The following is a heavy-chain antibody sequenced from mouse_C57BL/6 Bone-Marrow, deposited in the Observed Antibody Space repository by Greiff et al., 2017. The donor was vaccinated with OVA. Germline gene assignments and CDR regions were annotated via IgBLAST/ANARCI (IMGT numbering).Heavy chain of an antibody. Sequence: VQLQQSGAELAKPGASVKLSCKASGYTFTSYWMHWVKQRPGQGLEWIGYINPSSGYTKYNQKFKGKATLTVDTSSSTAYMQLSSLTSEDSAVYYCARGGIYYYGKEDFDYWGQGTTLTVSS. V-gene: IGHV1-7*01. CDR1: GYTFTSYW. J-gene: IGHJ2*01. CDR3: ARGGIYYYGKEDFDY. CDR2: INPSSGYT. D-gene: IGHD1-1*01.